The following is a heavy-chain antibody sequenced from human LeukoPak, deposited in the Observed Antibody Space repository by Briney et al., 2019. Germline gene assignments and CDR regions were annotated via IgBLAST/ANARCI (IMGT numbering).Heavy chain of an antibody. D-gene: IGHD3-10*01. V-gene: IGHV3-33*01. CDR2: IWYDGSNK. CDR3: ARDHVTMVRGVIITPYYGMDV. J-gene: IGHJ6*04. Sequence: GGSLRLSCAASGFTFSSYGMHWVRQAPGKGLEWVAVIWYDGSNKYYTDSVKGRFTISRDNAKNSLYLQMNSLRAKDTAVYYCARDHVTMVRGVIITPYYGMDVWGKGTTVTVSS. CDR1: GFTFSSYG.